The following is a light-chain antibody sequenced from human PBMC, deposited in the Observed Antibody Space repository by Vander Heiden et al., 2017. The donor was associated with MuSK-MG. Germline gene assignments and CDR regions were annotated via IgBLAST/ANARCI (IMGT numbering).Light chain of an antibody. Sequence: DIQMTQSPSSLSASVGDRVTITCQASQDISNYLNWYQQKPGKAPKLLIYDASNLETGVPSRFSGSGSGTDFTFTISSLHPEDFATYYCQQDDNLPITFGQGTPLEIK. CDR1: QDISNY. J-gene: IGKJ5*01. V-gene: IGKV1-33*01. CDR3: QQDDNLPIT. CDR2: DAS.